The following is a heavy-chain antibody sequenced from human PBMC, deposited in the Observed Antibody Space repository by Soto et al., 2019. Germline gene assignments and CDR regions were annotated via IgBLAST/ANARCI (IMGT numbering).Heavy chain of an antibody. CDR3: ARHQLGGSYGYDWFDP. V-gene: IGHV5-51*01. D-gene: IGHD5-18*01. J-gene: IGHJ5*02. CDR2: IYPGDSDT. CDR1: GYSFTSYW. Sequence: GESLKISCKGSGYSFTSYWIGWVRQMPGKGLEWMGIIYPGDSDTRYSPSFQGQVTISADKSISTAYLQWSSLKASDTAMYYCARHQLGGSYGYDWFDPWGQGTLVTVSS.